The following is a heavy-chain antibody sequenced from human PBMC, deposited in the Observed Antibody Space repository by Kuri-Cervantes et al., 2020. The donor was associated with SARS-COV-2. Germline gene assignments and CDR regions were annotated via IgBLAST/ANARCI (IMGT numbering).Heavy chain of an antibody. D-gene: IGHD4-17*01. Sequence: GESLKISCAASGFTFSSYGMHWVRQAPGEGLEWVAVISYDGSNKYYADSVKGRFTISRDNSKNTLYLQMNSLRAEDTAIYYCATDSGDYVLVYWGQGTLVTVSS. J-gene: IGHJ4*02. CDR2: ISYDGSNK. CDR3: ATDSGDYVLVY. CDR1: GFTFSSYG. V-gene: IGHV3-30*03.